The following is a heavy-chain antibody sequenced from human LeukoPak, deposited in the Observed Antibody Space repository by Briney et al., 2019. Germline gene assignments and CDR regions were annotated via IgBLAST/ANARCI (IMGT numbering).Heavy chain of an antibody. CDR3: ARVSSSWTTYYMDV. V-gene: IGHV3-66*02. D-gene: IGHD6-13*01. CDR1: GFTVSSNY. CDR2: IYSGGST. J-gene: IGHJ6*03. Sequence: PGGSLRLSCAASGFTVSSNYMSWVRQAPGKGLEWVSVIYSGGSTYYADSVKGRFTISRDNSKNTLYLQMNSLRAEDTAVYYCARVSSSWTTYYMDVWGKGTTVTVSS.